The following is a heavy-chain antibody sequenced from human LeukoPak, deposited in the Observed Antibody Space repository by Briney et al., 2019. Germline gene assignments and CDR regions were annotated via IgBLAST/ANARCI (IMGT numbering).Heavy chain of an antibody. V-gene: IGHV4-39*01. CDR1: GGSISSSSYY. CDR2: IYYSGST. Sequence: SETLSLTCTVSGGSISSSSYYWGWIRQPPGKGLEWIGSIYYSGSTYYNPSLKSRVTISVDTSKNQFSLKLSSVTAADTAVYYCASPHYYDSSGYGYWGQGTLVTVSS. D-gene: IGHD3-22*01. CDR3: ASPHYYDSSGYGY. J-gene: IGHJ4*02.